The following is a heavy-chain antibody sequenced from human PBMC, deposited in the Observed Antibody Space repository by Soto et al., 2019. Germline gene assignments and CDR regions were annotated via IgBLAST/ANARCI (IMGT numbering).Heavy chain of an antibody. V-gene: IGHV4-30-4*01. Sequence: QVQLQESGPGLVKPSQTLSLTCTVSGGSISSGDYYWSWIRQPPGKGLEWIGYIYYSGSTYYNPSLKCRVTISVDTSKNQFSLKRSYVTAADTAVYYCAREGNFWSGYYTGWFDPWGQGTLVTVSS. J-gene: IGHJ5*02. D-gene: IGHD3-3*01. CDR3: AREGNFWSGYYTGWFDP. CDR1: GGSISSGDYY. CDR2: IYYSGST.